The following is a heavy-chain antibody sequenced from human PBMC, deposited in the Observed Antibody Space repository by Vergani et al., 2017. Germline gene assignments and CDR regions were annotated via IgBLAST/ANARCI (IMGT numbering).Heavy chain of an antibody. Sequence: QVQLQQWGGGLLKPSETLSLTCVVNGGSFTSYHWTWIRQSPGEGLEWVCDIDHTGRPDYNPSLKSRLTMSVDKSRNQFSLTLNSVTATDTAIYFCARVNTETNGHRYYYYYMDVWGQGTAVTVS. J-gene: IGHJ6*03. D-gene: IGHD4-11*01. CDR3: ARVNTETNGHRYYYYYMDV. CDR1: GGSFTSYH. CDR2: IDHTGRP. V-gene: IGHV4-34*01.